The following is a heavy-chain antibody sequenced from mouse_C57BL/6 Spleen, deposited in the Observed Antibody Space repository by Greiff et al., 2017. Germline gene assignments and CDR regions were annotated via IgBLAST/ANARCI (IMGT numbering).Heavy chain of an antibody. CDR2: ISSGGDYI. CDR1: GFTFSSYA. V-gene: IGHV5-9-1*02. J-gene: IGHJ2*01. Sequence: EVMLVESGEGLVKPGGSLKLSCAASGFTFSSYAMSWVRQTPEKRLEWVAYISSGGDYIYYADTVKGRFTISRDNARNTLYLQMISLKSEDTAMYYCTRDPAGTSFDYWGQGTTLTVSS. D-gene: IGHD4-1*01. CDR3: TRDPAGTSFDY.